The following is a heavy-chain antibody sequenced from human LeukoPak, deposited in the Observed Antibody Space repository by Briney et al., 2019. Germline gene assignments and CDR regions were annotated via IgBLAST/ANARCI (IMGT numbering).Heavy chain of an antibody. D-gene: IGHD2-2*01. CDR1: GFTFSSYA. CDR3: AKDYCSSTSCYWGY. Sequence: GGSLRLSCAASGFTFSSYAMSWVRQAPGKGLEWVSVISGSGGSTYYADSVKGRFTISRDNSKNTLYLQMNSLRAEDTAVYYCAKDYCSSTSCYWGYWGQGTLVTVSS. CDR2: ISGSGGST. J-gene: IGHJ4*02. V-gene: IGHV3-23*01.